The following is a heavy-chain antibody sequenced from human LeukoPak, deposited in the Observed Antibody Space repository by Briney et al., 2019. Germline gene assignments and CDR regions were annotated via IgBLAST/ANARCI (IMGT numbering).Heavy chain of an antibody. V-gene: IGHV3-33*01. CDR1: GFTFSSYG. CDR3: ARDSSGYDYDNFDY. Sequence: GGSLRLSCAASGFTFSSYGMHWVRQAPGKGLEWVAVTWYDGSIKYYADSVKGRFTISRDNSKNTLYLQMNSPRAEDTAVYYCARDSSGYDYDNFDYWGQGTLVTVSS. CDR2: TWYDGSIK. J-gene: IGHJ4*02. D-gene: IGHD5-12*01.